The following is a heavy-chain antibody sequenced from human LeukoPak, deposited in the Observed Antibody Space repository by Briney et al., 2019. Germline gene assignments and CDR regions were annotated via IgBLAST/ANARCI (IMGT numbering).Heavy chain of an antibody. Sequence: SETLSLTCTVSGGSISSYYWSWIRRPPGKGLEWIGYIYYSGSTNYNPSLKSRVTISVDTSKNQFSLKLSSVTAADTAVYYCARSLSGPYYFDYWGQGTLVTVSS. CDR3: ARSLSGPYYFDY. V-gene: IGHV4-59*01. CDR2: IYYSGST. D-gene: IGHD5-12*01. J-gene: IGHJ4*02. CDR1: GGSISSYY.